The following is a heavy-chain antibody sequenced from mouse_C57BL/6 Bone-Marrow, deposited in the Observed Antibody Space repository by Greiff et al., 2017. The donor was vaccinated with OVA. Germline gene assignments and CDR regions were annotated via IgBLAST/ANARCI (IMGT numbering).Heavy chain of an antibody. D-gene: IGHD1-1*01. Sequence: VQLQQSGPELVKPGASVKLSCKASGYTFTDYYMNWVKQSHGKSLEWIGDINPNNGGTSYNQKFKGKATLTVDKSSSTAYMELRSLTSEDSAVYYCASYYGSGGDYWGQGTTLTVSS. CDR1: GYTFTDYY. V-gene: IGHV1-26*01. CDR3: ASYYGSGGDY. J-gene: IGHJ2*01. CDR2: INPNNGGT.